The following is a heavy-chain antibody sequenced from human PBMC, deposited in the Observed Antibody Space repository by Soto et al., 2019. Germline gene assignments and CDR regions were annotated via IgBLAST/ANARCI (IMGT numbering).Heavy chain of an antibody. D-gene: IGHD3-10*01. CDR2: ISSSSSYI. CDR1: GFTFSSYS. J-gene: IGHJ3*02. CDR3: ARAKQITRLGDAFDI. Sequence: EVQLVESGGGLVKPGGSLRLSCAASGFTFSSYSMNWVRQAPGKGLEWVSSISSSSSYIYYADSVKGRFTISRDNAKNSLYLQMNSLRAGDTAVYYCARAKQITRLGDAFDIWGQGTMVTVSS. V-gene: IGHV3-21*01.